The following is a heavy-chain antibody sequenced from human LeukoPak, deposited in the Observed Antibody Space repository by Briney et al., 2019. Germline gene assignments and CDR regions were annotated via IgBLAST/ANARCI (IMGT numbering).Heavy chain of an antibody. CDR1: GGTFSSYA. V-gene: IGHV1-69*05. J-gene: IGHJ3*02. CDR2: IIPIFGTA. Sequence: GSSVKVSCKASGGTFSSYAISWVRQAPGQGLEWMGGIIPIFGTANYAQKFQGRVTITTDESTSTAYMELSSLRSDDTAVYYCARGREETKWEQLWKDAFDIWGQGTMVTVSS. CDR3: ARGREETKWEQLWKDAFDI. D-gene: IGHD1-26*01.